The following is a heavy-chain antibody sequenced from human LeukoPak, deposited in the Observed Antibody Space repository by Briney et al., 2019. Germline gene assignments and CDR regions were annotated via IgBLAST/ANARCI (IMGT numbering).Heavy chain of an antibody. J-gene: IGHJ4*02. CDR2: ISGSGGST. V-gene: IGHV3-23*01. Sequence: GGSLRLSCAASGFTFSSYAMSWVRQAPGKGLEWVSAISGSGGSTYYADSVKGRFTISRDNSKNTLYLQMNSLRAEDTAVYYCAKDQNNYCSGGSCQQFFDYWGQGILVTVSS. CDR1: GFTFSSYA. CDR3: AKDQNNYCSGGSCQQFFDY. D-gene: IGHD2-15*01.